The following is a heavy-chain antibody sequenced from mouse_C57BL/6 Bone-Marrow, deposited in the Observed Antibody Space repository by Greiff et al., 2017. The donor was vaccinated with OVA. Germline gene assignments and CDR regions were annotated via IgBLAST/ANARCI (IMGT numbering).Heavy chain of an antibody. V-gene: IGHV1-64*01. J-gene: IGHJ1*03. CDR2: IHPNSGST. CDR3: ARPPYGSSYGWYFDV. D-gene: IGHD1-1*01. CDR1: GYTFTSYW. Sequence: QVQLQQPGAELVKPGASVKLSCKASGYTFTSYWMHWVKQRPGQGLEWIGMIHPNSGSTNYNEKFKSKATLTVDKSSSTAYMQLSSLTSEDSAVYYGARPPYGSSYGWYFDVWGTGTTVTVSS.